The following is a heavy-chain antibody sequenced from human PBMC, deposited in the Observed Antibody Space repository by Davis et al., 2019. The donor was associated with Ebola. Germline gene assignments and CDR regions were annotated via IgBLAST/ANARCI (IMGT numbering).Heavy chain of an antibody. CDR2: IYTSGST. CDR1: GFTFSNAW. Sequence: GSLRLSCAASGFTFSNAWMSWIRQPAGKGLEWIGHIYTSGSTNYNPSLKSRVTISVDTSKNQFSLKLSSVTAADTAVYYCARGGQTGDSSGLRGYWGQGTLVTVSS. V-gene: IGHV4-4*07. J-gene: IGHJ4*02. CDR3: ARGGQTGDSSGLRGY. D-gene: IGHD7-27*01.